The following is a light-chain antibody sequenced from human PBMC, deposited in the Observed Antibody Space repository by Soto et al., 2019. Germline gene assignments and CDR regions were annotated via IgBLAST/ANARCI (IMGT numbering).Light chain of an antibody. V-gene: IGLV2-14*01. Sequence: QSVLTQPASVSGSPGQSITISCVGTSPDIGGYNYVSWYQQFPGSAPRLILYEVTNRPSGVSARFSGSKSGDTASLIISGLQAEDEADYYCSSYRRDNTQLFGTGTKVTVL. CDR1: SPDIGGYNY. J-gene: IGLJ1*01. CDR3: SSYRRDNTQL. CDR2: EVT.